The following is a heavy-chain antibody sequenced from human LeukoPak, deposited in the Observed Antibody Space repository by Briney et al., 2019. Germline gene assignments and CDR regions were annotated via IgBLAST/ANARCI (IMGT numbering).Heavy chain of an antibody. CDR1: GYTFTGYY. CDR2: INPNSGGT. Sequence: ASVKVSCKASGYTFTGYYMHWVRQAPGQGLEWMGWINPNSGGTNYAQKFQGRVTMTRDTPISTAYMELSRLRSDDTAVYYCARSLKRWLSLYYFDYWGQGTLVTVSS. J-gene: IGHJ4*02. CDR3: ARSLKRWLSLYYFDY. D-gene: IGHD5-24*01. V-gene: IGHV1-2*02.